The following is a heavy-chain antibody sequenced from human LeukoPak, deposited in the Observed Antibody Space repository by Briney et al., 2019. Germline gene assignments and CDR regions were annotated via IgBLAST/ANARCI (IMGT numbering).Heavy chain of an antibody. Sequence: PGGSLRLSCAGSGFAFSEYWMHWARQTPEKGLMWVSRINDGGTYTAYADSVKGRFAVSRDNAENTLYLQMDSLTVEDTGLYYCVRAAATGTEMLLGYWGQGILVTVPS. CDR3: VRAAATGTEMLLGY. D-gene: IGHD1-1*01. CDR2: INDGGTYT. CDR1: GFAFSEYW. V-gene: IGHV3-74*01. J-gene: IGHJ4*02.